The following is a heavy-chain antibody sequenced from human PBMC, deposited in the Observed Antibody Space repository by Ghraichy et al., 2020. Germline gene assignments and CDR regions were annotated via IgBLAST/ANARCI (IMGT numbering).Heavy chain of an antibody. V-gene: IGHV3-33*01. CDR2: IWYDGSNK. CDR3: ARGTGKYYDFWSGYYPQNYYYGMDV. J-gene: IGHJ6*02. CDR1: GFTFSSYG. D-gene: IGHD3-3*01. Sequence: GGSLRLSCAASGFTFSSYGMHWVRQAPGKGLEWVAVIWYDGSNKYYADSVKGRFTISRDNSKNTLYLQMNSLRAEDTAVYYCARGTGKYYDFWSGYYPQNYYYGMDVWGQGTTVTVSS.